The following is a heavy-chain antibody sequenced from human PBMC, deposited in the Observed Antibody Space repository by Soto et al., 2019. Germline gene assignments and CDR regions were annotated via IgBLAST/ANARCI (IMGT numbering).Heavy chain of an antibody. V-gene: IGHV1-69*13. Sequence: SVKVSCKASGGTFSSYAISWVRQAPGQGLEWMGGIIPIFGTANYAQKFQGRVTITADESTSTAYMELSSLRSEDTAVYYCAAAFYGDYDFDYWGQGTLVTVSS. CDR2: IIPIFGTA. J-gene: IGHJ4*02. CDR3: AAAFYGDYDFDY. D-gene: IGHD4-17*01. CDR1: GGTFSSYA.